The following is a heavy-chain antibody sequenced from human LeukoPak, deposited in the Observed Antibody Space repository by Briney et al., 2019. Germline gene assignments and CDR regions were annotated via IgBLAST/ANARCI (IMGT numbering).Heavy chain of an antibody. V-gene: IGHV3-30*03. Sequence: GGSLRLSCAASGFTFSTYAMHWVRQAPGKGLEWVAIVSYDGTKKDYADSVKGRFSISRDNSKNTLYLQMNSLRAEATAIYYCAIDNIAQGSGSYLDYWGQGALVTVSS. CDR2: VSYDGTKK. J-gene: IGHJ4*02. CDR3: AIDNIAQGSGSYLDY. CDR1: GFTFSTYA. D-gene: IGHD3-10*01.